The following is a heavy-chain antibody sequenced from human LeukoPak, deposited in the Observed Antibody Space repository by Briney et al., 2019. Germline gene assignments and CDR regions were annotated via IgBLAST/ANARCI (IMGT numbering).Heavy chain of an antibody. D-gene: IGHD1-26*01. Sequence: GGSLRLSCAASAFTISSYGMTWVRQAPGKGLEWVSAISGSGGSTYYADSVKGRFTISRDNSKNTLYLQMNSLRAEDTAVYYCARDSGSYYNYFDYWGQGTLVTVSS. V-gene: IGHV3-23*01. CDR3: ARDSGSYYNYFDY. J-gene: IGHJ4*02. CDR1: AFTISSYG. CDR2: ISGSGGST.